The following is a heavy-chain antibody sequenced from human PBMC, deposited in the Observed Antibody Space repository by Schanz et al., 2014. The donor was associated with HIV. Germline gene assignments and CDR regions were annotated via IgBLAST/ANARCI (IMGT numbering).Heavy chain of an antibody. CDR1: GYTFTGYY. V-gene: IGHV1-2*02. J-gene: IGHJ3*02. Sequence: QVQLVQSGAEVKKPGASVKVSCKASGYTFTGYYMHWVRQAPGQGLEWMGWINPSSGGTNYAQKFQGRGTMTRDTSISTAYMELRRLRSDDTAVYYCANSGYGSGSDAFDIWGQGTRVTVSS. CDR3: ANSGYGSGSDAFDI. D-gene: IGHD3-10*01. CDR2: INPSSGGT.